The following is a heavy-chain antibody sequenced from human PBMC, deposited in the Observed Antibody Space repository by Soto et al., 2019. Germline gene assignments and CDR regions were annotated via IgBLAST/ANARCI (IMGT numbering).Heavy chain of an antibody. D-gene: IGHD3-10*01. CDR2: ISYDGNNK. CDR3: AKDGQWFGELSAFDI. J-gene: IGHJ3*02. Sequence: QVRLVESGGGAVQPGRSLRLSCAAAGFTFRNYNMHWVRQAPGKGLEWVALISYDGNNKYYADSVRGRFTISRDNSKNTLSLQMNSLRPEDTAVYYCAKDGQWFGELSAFDIWGQGTMVTVSS. CDR1: GFTFRNYN. V-gene: IGHV3-30*18.